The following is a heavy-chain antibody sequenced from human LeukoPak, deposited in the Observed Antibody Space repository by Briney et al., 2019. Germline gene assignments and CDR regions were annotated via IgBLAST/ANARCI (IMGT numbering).Heavy chain of an antibody. CDR2: ISGSGGST. D-gene: IGHD3-22*01. J-gene: IGHJ4*02. CDR1: GFAFSSYA. Sequence: GGSLRLSCAASGFAFSSYAMSWVRQAPGKGLEWVSAISGSGGSTSYADSVKGRFSISRANSKNTLYLQMNSLRAEDTAVYYCAKDRHDSSGTYYFDYWGQGTLVTVSS. CDR3: AKDRHDSSGTYYFDY. V-gene: IGHV3-23*01.